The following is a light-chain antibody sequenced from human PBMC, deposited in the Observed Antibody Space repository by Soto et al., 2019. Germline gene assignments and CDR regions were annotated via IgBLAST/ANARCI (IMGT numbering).Light chain of an antibody. J-gene: IGKJ1*01. CDR1: QSISSW. V-gene: IGKV1-5*03. CDR3: QQYVTAFRS. Sequence: DIQMTQTPSSLCASVGDRVTITCRASQSISSWLAWYQQKPGTAPKLLIYKASSLESGVPSRFSGSGSGTEFTLTISSLQPDDFATYYCQQYVTAFRSFGQGTKVDI. CDR2: KAS.